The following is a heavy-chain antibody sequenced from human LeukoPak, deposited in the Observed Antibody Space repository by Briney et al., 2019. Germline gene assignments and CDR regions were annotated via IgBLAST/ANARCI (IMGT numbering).Heavy chain of an antibody. CDR1: GFTFSSYS. D-gene: IGHD6-6*01. CDR3: ARSKAAPGAFDI. Sequence: PGGSLRLSRVASGFTFSSYSMNWVRQAPGKGLEWVSSIDTSSSYIYYADSVKGRFTISRDNAKNSLYLQMNSLRAEDTAVYYCARSKAAPGAFDIWGQGTMVTVSS. V-gene: IGHV3-21*01. J-gene: IGHJ3*02. CDR2: IDTSSSYI.